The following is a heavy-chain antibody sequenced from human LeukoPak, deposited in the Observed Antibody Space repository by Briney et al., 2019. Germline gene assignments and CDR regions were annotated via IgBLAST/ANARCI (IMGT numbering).Heavy chain of an antibody. D-gene: IGHD2-15*01. Sequence: GRSLRLSRAASGFTFSSYGMHWVRQAPGKGLEWVAVIWYGGSNKYYADSVKGRFTISRDNSKNTLYLQMNSLRAEDTAVYYCAKDSGYCSGGSCYYFDYWGQGTLVTVSS. J-gene: IGHJ4*02. CDR2: IWYGGSNK. V-gene: IGHV3-30*18. CDR3: AKDSGYCSGGSCYYFDY. CDR1: GFTFSSYG.